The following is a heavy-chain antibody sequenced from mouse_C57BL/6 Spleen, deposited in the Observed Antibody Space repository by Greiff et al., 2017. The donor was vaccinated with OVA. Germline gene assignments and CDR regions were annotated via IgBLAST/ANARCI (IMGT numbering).Heavy chain of an antibody. CDR3: ARFAGYYYGSSSHFDY. V-gene: IGHV1-42*01. D-gene: IGHD1-1*01. CDR2: INPSTGGT. CDR1: GYSFPGYY. J-gene: IGHJ2*01. Sequence: EVQLQQSGPELVKPGASVKISCKASGYSFPGYYMNWVKQSPEKSLEWIGEINPSTGGTTYKQKFKAKATLNVDKSSSTAYMQLKSLTSEDSAVYYCARFAGYYYGSSSHFDYWGQGTPLTVSS.